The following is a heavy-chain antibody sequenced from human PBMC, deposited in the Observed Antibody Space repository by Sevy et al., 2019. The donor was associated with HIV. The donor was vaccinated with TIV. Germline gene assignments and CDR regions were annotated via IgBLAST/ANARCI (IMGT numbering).Heavy chain of an antibody. Sequence: GGSLRLSCAASGFTVSSNYMSWVRQAPGKGLEWVSVIYSGGSTYYADSVKGRFTISRDNSKNTLYLQMNILRAEDTAVYYCATGRYSSSWYLDYWGQGTLVTVSS. CDR1: GFTVSSNY. J-gene: IGHJ4*02. CDR3: ATGRYSSSWYLDY. V-gene: IGHV3-53*01. CDR2: IYSGGST. D-gene: IGHD6-13*01.